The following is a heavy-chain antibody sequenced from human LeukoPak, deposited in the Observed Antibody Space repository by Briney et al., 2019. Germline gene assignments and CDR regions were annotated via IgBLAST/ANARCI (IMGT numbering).Heavy chain of an antibody. CDR3: ARDRLPYSSSAGGSDY. V-gene: IGHV3-21*01. CDR2: ISSSSSYI. Sequence: PGGPLSLSCAASGFTFSSYSMNWVRQAPGKGLEWVSSISSSSSYIYYADSVKGRFTISRDNAKNSLYLQMNSLRAEDTAVYYCARDRLPYSSSAGGSDYWGQGTLVTVSS. CDR1: GFTFSSYS. J-gene: IGHJ4*02. D-gene: IGHD6-6*01.